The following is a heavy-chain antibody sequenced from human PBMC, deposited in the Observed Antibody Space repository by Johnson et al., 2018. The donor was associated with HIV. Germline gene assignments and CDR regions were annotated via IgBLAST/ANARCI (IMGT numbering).Heavy chain of an antibody. J-gene: IGHJ3*02. CDR3: AKSSSSFGAFDI. V-gene: IGHV3-30*04. Sequence: VQLVESGGGVVQPGRSLRLSCAASGFTFSSYAMHWVRQAPGKGLEWVAVISYDGSNKYYADSVKGRFTISRDNSKNTLYLQMNSLRAEDTAVYYCAKSSSSFGAFDIWGQGTMVTVSS. CDR2: ISYDGSNK. CDR1: GFTFSSYA. D-gene: IGHD6-6*01.